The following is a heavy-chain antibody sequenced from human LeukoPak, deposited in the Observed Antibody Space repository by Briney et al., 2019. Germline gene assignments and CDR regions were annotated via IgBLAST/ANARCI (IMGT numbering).Heavy chain of an antibody. Sequence: PGGSLRLSCAASGFTFSSYSMNWVRQAPGKGLEWVAFIRYDGSNKYYADSVKGRFTISRDNSKNTLYLQMNSLRAEDTAVYYCAKDGMVKYYYYYYMDVWGKGTTVTISS. CDR3: AKDGMVKYYYYYYMDV. D-gene: IGHD2-8*01. J-gene: IGHJ6*03. V-gene: IGHV3-30*02. CDR2: IRYDGSNK. CDR1: GFTFSSYS.